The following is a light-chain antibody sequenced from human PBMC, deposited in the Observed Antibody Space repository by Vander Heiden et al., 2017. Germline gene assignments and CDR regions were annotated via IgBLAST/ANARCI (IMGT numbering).Light chain of an antibody. V-gene: IGLV3-21*02. Sequence: SYVLTQPPSVSVAPGQTATSTGGGNNIGSKSVHWYQQHPGPAPVLVVYDDSERPSGVPERFSGSNSGNTATLTISRVEAEDEADYYCPAWDSSRGRGVFGGGTKLTVL. CDR3: PAWDSSRGRGV. CDR1: NIGSKS. J-gene: IGLJ2*01. CDR2: DDS.